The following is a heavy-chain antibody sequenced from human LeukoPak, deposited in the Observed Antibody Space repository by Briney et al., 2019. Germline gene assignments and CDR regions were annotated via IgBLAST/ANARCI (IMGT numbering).Heavy chain of an antibody. V-gene: IGHV3-23*01. CDR3: AKTGYDYIWGSYRPTFFDY. J-gene: IGHJ4*02. D-gene: IGHD3-16*02. CDR1: GFTFSSYA. CDR2: ISCSRGST. Sequence: PGGSLRLSCAASGFTFSSYAMSGARQAPGKGLEWVSAISCSRGSTYYADSVQGRFTISRDNSKNTLYLQMNSLRAEDTAVYYCAKTGYDYIWGSYRPTFFDYWGQGTLVTVSS.